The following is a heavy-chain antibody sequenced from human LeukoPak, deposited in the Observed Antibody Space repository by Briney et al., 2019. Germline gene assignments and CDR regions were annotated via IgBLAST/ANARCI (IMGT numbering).Heavy chain of an antibody. CDR2: ISAYNANT. Sequence: ASVKVSCKASGYTFISYGISWVRQAPGRGLEWMGWISAYNANTDYAQNLQGRVTMTIDRSTNTAYMELRSLRSDDTAVYYCARAEKPNWGNYYYYCMDVWGKGTTVTVSS. CDR3: ARAEKPNWGNYYYYCMDV. V-gene: IGHV1-18*01. CDR1: GYTFISYG. J-gene: IGHJ6*03. D-gene: IGHD7-27*01.